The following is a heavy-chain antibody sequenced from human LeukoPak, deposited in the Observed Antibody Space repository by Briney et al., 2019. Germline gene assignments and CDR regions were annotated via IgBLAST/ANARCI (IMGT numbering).Heavy chain of an antibody. CDR2: YYYTGDT. Sequence: SETLSLTCNVSVDSITTAAFYWGWIRQTPGKGLEWIGTYYYTGDTYYNRSLKRRATIAVDTSKDQFLLGLTSVTAADTAVYYCVRAVGAVAGPGDWFDPWGPGILVTVSS. V-gene: IGHV4-39*01. J-gene: IGHJ5*02. D-gene: IGHD6-19*01. CDR3: VRAVGAVAGPGDWFDP. CDR1: VDSITTAAFY.